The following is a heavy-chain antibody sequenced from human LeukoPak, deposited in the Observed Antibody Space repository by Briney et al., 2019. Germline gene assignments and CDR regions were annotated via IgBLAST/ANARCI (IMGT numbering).Heavy chain of an antibody. CDR1: GLNFEDHG. CDR2: INWDGGST. Sequence: GGSLRLSCAASGLNFEDHGMSWVRQTPGKGLEWVSGINWDGGSTGYANSVKGRFTISRDNAKNTLYLQMNSLRAEDTAVYYCARDPLYYDFWSGYYSAFDIWGQGTMVTVSS. CDR3: ARDPLYYDFWSGYYSAFDI. V-gene: IGHV3-20*04. D-gene: IGHD3-3*01. J-gene: IGHJ3*02.